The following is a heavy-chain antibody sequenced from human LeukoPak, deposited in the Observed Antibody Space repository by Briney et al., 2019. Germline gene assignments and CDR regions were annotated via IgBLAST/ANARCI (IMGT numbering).Heavy chain of an antibody. J-gene: IGHJ3*02. CDR3: ARPRDYGDYDGFDI. V-gene: IGHV1-2*02. D-gene: IGHD4-17*01. CDR1: GYTFTGYY. Sequence: SVSLTCKASGYTFTGYYIHWMRLAPGHGLEWMGWINPNSGDTKYVQKFRRRATMTRVTSIRTAYLDLRRLRSDDTAVYYCARPRDYGDYDGFDIWGPGPM. CDR2: INPNSGDT.